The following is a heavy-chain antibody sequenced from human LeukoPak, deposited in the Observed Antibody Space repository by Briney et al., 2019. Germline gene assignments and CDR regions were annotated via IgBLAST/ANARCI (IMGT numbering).Heavy chain of an antibody. D-gene: IGHD3-22*01. V-gene: IGHV4-61*05. CDR2: IHYSGST. J-gene: IGHJ4*02. Sequence: SETLSLTCTVSGGSISSSSYYWGWIRQPPGKGLEWIGYIHYSGSTNYNPSLKSRVTISVDTSKNQFSLNLSSVTAADTAVYYCARGSRYYYDSSGYLFDYWGQGTLVTVSS. CDR1: GGSISSSSYY. CDR3: ARGSRYYYDSSGYLFDY.